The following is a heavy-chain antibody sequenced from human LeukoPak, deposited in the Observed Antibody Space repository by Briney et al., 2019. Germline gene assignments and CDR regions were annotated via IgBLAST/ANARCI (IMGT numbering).Heavy chain of an antibody. J-gene: IGHJ5*02. D-gene: IGHD3-10*01. CDR2: IYTSGST. CDR3: ARGGLWFGELNNWFDP. CDR1: GVSISSYY. Sequence: SETLSPTCTVSGVSISSYYWSWIRQPAGKGLEWIGRIYTSGSTNYNPSLKSRVTMSVDTSKNQFSLKLSSVTAADTAVYYCARGGLWFGELNNWFDPWGQGTLVTVSS. V-gene: IGHV4-4*07.